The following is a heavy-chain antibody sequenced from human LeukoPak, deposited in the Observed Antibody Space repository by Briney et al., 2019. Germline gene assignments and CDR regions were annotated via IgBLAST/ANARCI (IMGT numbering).Heavy chain of an antibody. CDR1: GGSFSNYY. CDR2: IYYSGST. CDR3: AGALGGYDRWFDP. Sequence: SETLSLTCALYGGSFSNYYWSWIRQPPGRGLEWIGYIYYSGSTNYNPSLKSRVTISLDTSRNQFSLKLSSVTAADTAVYYCAGALGGYDRWFDPWGRGTLVTVSS. J-gene: IGHJ5*02. D-gene: IGHD5-12*01. V-gene: IGHV4-59*01.